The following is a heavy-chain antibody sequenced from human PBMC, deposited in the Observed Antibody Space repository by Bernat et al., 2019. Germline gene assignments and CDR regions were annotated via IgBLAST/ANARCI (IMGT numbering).Heavy chain of an antibody. Sequence: QVQLQESGPGLVKPSQTLSLTCTVSGGSISSGGYYWSWIRQHPGKGLEWIGYIYYSGSTYYNPSLKSRVTISVDTSKNQFSLKLSSVTAADTAVYYCARTKMDGSGSYYNRYYYYGMDVWGQGTTVTVSS. D-gene: IGHD3-10*01. CDR3: ARTKMDGSGSYYNRYYYYGMDV. V-gene: IGHV4-31*03. CDR2: IYYSGST. J-gene: IGHJ6*02. CDR1: GGSISSGGYY.